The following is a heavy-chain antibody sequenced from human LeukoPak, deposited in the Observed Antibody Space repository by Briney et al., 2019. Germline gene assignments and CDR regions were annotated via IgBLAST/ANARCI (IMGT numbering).Heavy chain of an antibody. CDR3: VGGGLRYFDY. CDR1: GFTFSSYD. CDR2: ISGSGGSI. Sequence: GGSLRLSCAASGFTFSSYDMSWVRQAPGKGLEWVSFISGSGGSIFYANSVKGRFTISRDNAKNSLYLQMNSLRAEDTAVYYCVGGGLRYFDYWGPGTLVTVSS. J-gene: IGHJ4*02. D-gene: IGHD3-16*01. V-gene: IGHV3-48*03.